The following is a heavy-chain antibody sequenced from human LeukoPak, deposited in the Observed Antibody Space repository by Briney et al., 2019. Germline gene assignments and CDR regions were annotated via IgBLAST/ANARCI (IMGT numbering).Heavy chain of an antibody. V-gene: IGHV3-23*01. Sequence: GGSLRLSCAASGFIFSAYAMTWVRQAPGKGPEWVSTIAYSGSYYADSVKGRFSISRDDSKDTLYLQMNSLRADDTAVYYCAKATYYYGSGSKYYFDYWGQGTLVTVSS. CDR2: IAYSGS. J-gene: IGHJ4*02. D-gene: IGHD3-10*01. CDR3: AKATYYYGSGSKYYFDY. CDR1: GFIFSAYA.